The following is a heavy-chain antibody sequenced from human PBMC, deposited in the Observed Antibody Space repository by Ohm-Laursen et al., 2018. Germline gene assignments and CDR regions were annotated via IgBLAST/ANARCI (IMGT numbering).Heavy chain of an antibody. D-gene: IGHD3-22*01. CDR1: EFTFDDYA. Sequence: SLRLSCAAAEFTFDDYAMHWVRQAPGKGLEWVSGVNWNGGSMAYADSVKGRFTISRDNAKNSLYLQMNSLRIEDTALYYCAKGGSMMGIVGAFDIWGQGTMVTVSS. CDR2: VNWNGGSM. J-gene: IGHJ3*02. CDR3: AKGGSMMGIVGAFDI. V-gene: IGHV3-9*01.